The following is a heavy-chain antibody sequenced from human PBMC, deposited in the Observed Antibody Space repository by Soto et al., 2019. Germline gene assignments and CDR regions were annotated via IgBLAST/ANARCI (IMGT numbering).Heavy chain of an antibody. Sequence: SVKVSCKASGGTFSSYAISWVRQAPGQGLEWMGGIIPIFGTANYAQKFQGRVTITADESTSTAYMELSSLRSEDTAVYYCAGLAYGLNYDILTGYQSAEYFQHWGQGTLVTVSS. D-gene: IGHD3-9*01. CDR1: GGTFSSYA. CDR2: IIPIFGTA. J-gene: IGHJ1*01. V-gene: IGHV1-69*13. CDR3: AGLAYGLNYDILTGYQSAEYFQH.